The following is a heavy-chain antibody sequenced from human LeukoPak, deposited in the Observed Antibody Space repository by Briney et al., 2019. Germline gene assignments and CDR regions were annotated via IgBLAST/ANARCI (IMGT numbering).Heavy chain of an antibody. D-gene: IGHD3-16*01. CDR2: ISACNGNT. CDR1: GYTFTSYG. V-gene: IGHV1-18*01. J-gene: IGHJ5*02. CDR3: ARIFWGETGRRNWFDP. Sequence: ASVKVSCKASGYTFTSYGISWVRQAPGQGLEWMGWISACNGNTNYAQKLQGRVTMTTDTSTSTAYMELRSLRSDDTAVYYCARIFWGETGRRNWFDPWGQGTLVTVSS.